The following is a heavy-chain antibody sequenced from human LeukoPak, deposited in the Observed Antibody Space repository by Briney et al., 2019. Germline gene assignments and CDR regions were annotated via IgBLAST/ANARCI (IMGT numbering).Heavy chain of an antibody. CDR1: GYTFTSYD. CDR2: ISAYNGNT. V-gene: IGHV1-18*01. Sequence: ASVKVSCKASGYTFTSYDISWVRQAPGQGLEWMGWISAYNGNTNYAQKLQGRVTMTTDTSTSTAFMELTSLTSDDTAVYYCARDLSKLDYWGQGTLVSVSS. CDR3: ARDLSKLDY. J-gene: IGHJ4*02. D-gene: IGHD4-11*01.